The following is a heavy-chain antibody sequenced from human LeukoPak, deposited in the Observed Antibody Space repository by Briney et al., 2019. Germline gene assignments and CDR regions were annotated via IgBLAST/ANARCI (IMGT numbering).Heavy chain of an antibody. V-gene: IGHV3-49*04. Sequence: SLRLSCTASGFTFGDYAMSWVRQAPGKGLGWVGFIRSKAYGGTTEYAASVKGRFTISRDDSKSIAYLQMNSLKTEDTAVYYCTRGASSGSYYDWYFDLWGRGTLVTVSS. CDR3: TRGASSGSYYDWYFDL. CDR1: GFTFGDYA. J-gene: IGHJ2*01. D-gene: IGHD1-26*01. CDR2: IRSKAYGGTT.